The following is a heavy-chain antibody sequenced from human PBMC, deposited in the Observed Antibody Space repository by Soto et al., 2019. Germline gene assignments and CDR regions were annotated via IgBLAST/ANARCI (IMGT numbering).Heavy chain of an antibody. D-gene: IGHD3-3*01. CDR3: QGYYDFWSGYYPLSDWDY. CDR1: GFTFSSYA. V-gene: IGHV3-30-3*01. J-gene: IGHJ4*02. CDR2: ISYDGSNK. Sequence: PGGSLRLSCAASGFTFSSYAMHWVRQAPGKGLEWVAVISYDGSNKYYADSVKGRFTISRDNSKNTLYLQMNSLRAEDTAVYYCQGYYDFWSGYYPLSDWDYWGQGTLVTVSS.